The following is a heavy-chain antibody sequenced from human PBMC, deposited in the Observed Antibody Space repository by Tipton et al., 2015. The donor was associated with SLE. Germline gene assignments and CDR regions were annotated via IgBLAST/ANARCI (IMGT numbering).Heavy chain of an antibody. D-gene: IGHD2-21*02. J-gene: IGHJ3*02. V-gene: IGHV4-34*01. Sequence: TLSLTCTVPGGSISSHYWSWIRQPPGKGLEWIGEINHSGSTNYNPSLKSRVTISVDTSKNQFSLKLSSVTAADTAVYYCAREVTAIGAFDIWGQGTMVTVSS. CDR3: AREVTAIGAFDI. CDR2: INHSGST. CDR1: GGSISSHY.